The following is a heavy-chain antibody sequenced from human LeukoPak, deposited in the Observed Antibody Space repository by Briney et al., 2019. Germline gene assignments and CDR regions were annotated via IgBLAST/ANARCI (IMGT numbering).Heavy chain of an antibody. CDR2: IYYSGST. CDR1: GGSISSYY. J-gene: IGHJ4*02. Sequence: SETLSLACTVSGGSISSYYWSWIRQPPGKGLEWIGYIYYSGSTNYNPSLKSRVTISVDTSKNQFSLKLSSVTAADTAVYYCARHSSSSWSYFDFWGQGSPVTVSS. V-gene: IGHV4-59*01. D-gene: IGHD6-13*01. CDR3: ARHSSSSWSYFDF.